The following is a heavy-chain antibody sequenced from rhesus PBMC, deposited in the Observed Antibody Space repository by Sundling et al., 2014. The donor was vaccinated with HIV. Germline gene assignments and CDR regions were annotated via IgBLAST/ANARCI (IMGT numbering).Heavy chain of an antibody. D-gene: IGHD6-13*01. CDR1: GGSISDIYR. Sequence: QVRLQESGPGLVKPSETLSLTCAVSGGSISDIYRWNWIRQPPGKGLEWIGYISGSSGNTYYNDSLKSRVTISTDTSKNQFSLKLSSVTAADTAMYYCAGDWSYWGQGVRVTVSS. V-gene: IGHV4-65*01. CDR2: ISGSSGNT. J-gene: IGHJ4*01. CDR3: AGDWSY.